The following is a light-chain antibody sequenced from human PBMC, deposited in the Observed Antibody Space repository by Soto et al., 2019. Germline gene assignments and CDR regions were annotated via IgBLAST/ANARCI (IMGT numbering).Light chain of an antibody. Sequence: ETVMTQSPATLSVSPGERATLSCWASQSVNSNLAWYQQKPGQAPRLLIHDASSRATGISDRFTGSGSGTDFTLTITTLEPEDFAVYYCQQYGSSPRTFGLGTKVDIK. J-gene: IGKJ1*01. CDR3: QQYGSSPRT. V-gene: IGKV3-20*01. CDR1: QSVNSN. CDR2: DAS.